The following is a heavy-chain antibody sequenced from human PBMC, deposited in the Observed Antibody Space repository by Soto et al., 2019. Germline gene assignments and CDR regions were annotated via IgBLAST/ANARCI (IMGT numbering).Heavy chain of an antibody. CDR3: ARLRRMTAITVSYYFDY. V-gene: IGHV4-59*01. Sequence: SETLSLTCTVSGDSISSFYWSWVRQPPGKGLEWIGYIYYSGSTSYNPSLESRVTISVDTSENQFSLKLSSVTAADTAVYYCARLRRMTAITVSYYFDYWGQGPLVTVSS. J-gene: IGHJ4*02. D-gene: IGHD4-4*01. CDR2: IYYSGST. CDR1: GDSISSFY.